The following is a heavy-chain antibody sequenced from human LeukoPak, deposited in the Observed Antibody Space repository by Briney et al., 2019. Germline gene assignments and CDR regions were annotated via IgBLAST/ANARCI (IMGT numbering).Heavy chain of an antibody. Sequence: TGGSLRLSCAASGFTFSSYGMHWVRQAPGKGLEWVAVISYDGSNKYYADSVKGRFTISRDNSKNTLYLQMNSLRAEDTAVYYCARVKVNLYSGYESFDYWGQGTLVTVSS. CDR1: GFTFSSYG. CDR3: ARVKVNLYSGYESFDY. CDR2: ISYDGSNK. V-gene: IGHV3-30*03. D-gene: IGHD5-12*01. J-gene: IGHJ4*02.